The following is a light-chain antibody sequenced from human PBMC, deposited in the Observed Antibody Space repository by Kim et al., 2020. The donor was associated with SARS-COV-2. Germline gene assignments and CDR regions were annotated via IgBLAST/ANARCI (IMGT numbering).Light chain of an antibody. CDR1: QSISSH. V-gene: IGKV1-39*01. CDR3: QQSFNTPRT. J-gene: IGKJ1*01. CDR2: GAS. Sequence: DIRMTQSPSYLSASAGDRVTITCRASQSISSHVNWYQHKEGKAPKLLIFGASSLQTGVPARFGGSGSGTDFTLTISSLQPEDFATYYCQQSFNTPRTFGQGTKVDIK.